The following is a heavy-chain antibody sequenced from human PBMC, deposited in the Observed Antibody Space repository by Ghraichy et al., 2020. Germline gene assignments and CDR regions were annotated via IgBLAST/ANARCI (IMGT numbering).Heavy chain of an antibody. V-gene: IGHV3-53*01. D-gene: IGHD4-17*01. Sequence: GGSLRLSCAASGFTVSSNYMSWVRQAPGKGLEWVSVIYSGGSTYYADSVKGRFTISRDNSKNTLYLQMNSLRAEDTAVYYCARVNGDYETRYYYYYMDVWGKGTTVTVSS. J-gene: IGHJ6*03. CDR2: IYSGGST. CDR3: ARVNGDYETRYYYYYMDV. CDR1: GFTVSSNY.